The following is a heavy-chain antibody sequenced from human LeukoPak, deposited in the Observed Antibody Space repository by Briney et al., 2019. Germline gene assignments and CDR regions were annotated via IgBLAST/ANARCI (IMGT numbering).Heavy chain of an antibody. D-gene: IGHD3-10*01. CDR3: ARATYYYGSGSYLRDY. CDR2: INHSGST. CDR1: GGSISSSSYY. J-gene: IGHJ4*02. V-gene: IGHV4-39*07. Sequence: SETLSLTCTVSGGSISSSSYYWGWIRQPPGKGLEWIGEINHSGSTNYNPSLKSRVTISVDTSKNQFSLKLSSVTAADTAVYYCARATYYYGSGSYLRDYWGQGTLVTVSS.